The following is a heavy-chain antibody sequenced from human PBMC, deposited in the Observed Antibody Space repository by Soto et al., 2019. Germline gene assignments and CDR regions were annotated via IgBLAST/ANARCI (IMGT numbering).Heavy chain of an antibody. J-gene: IGHJ5*02. D-gene: IGHD2-2*01. Sequence: GGSLRLSCAASGFTFSSYAMSWVRQAPGKGLEWVSAISGSGGSTYYADSVKGRFTISRDNSKNTLYLQMNSLRAEDTAVYYCAKDSVEVPAAFNWFGPWGQGTLVTVSS. CDR2: ISGSGGST. V-gene: IGHV3-23*01. CDR3: AKDSVEVPAAFNWFGP. CDR1: GFTFSSYA.